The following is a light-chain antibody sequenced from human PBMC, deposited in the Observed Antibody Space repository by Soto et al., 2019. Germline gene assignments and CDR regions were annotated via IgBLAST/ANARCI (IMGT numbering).Light chain of an antibody. J-gene: IGLJ2*01. CDR3: LSFDSSLSVV. Sequence: QSVLTQPPSVSGAPGQRVTISCTGSSSNIEAGYDVHGYQQLPGRDPKLLIYGNTKRPSGVPDRFSGSKSGTSASLAITGLQAEDEADYYCLSFDSSLSVVFGGGTKPTVL. V-gene: IGLV1-40*01. CDR2: GNT. CDR1: SSNIEAGYD.